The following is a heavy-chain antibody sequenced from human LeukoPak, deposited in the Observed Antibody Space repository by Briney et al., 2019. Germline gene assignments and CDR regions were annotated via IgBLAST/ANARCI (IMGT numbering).Heavy chain of an antibody. Sequence: GGSLRLSCAASGFTFSSYAMHWVRQAPGKGLEWVAVISYDGSNKYYADSVKGRFTISRDNSKNTLYLQMNSLRAEDTAVYYCAKGGILLWFGELSYWGQGTLVTVSS. CDR2: ISYDGSNK. CDR3: AKGGILLWFGELSY. D-gene: IGHD3-10*01. J-gene: IGHJ4*02. CDR1: GFTFSSYA. V-gene: IGHV3-30*04.